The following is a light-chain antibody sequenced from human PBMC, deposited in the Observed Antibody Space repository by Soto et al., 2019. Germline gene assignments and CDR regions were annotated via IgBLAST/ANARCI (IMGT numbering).Light chain of an antibody. CDR2: GAS. J-gene: IGKJ4*01. Sequence: VLPQSPAPLSLSPVERDKTYFRASQSVTSSFLAWYRTNPGQAHRLLIYGASRRATGIPDRFSGSGSGTDFTLTTRRLEPEDFAVYDCQQYGSSHQLTCGGWNKVDIK. CDR3: QQYGSSHQLT. CDR1: QSVTSSF. V-gene: IGKV3-20*01.